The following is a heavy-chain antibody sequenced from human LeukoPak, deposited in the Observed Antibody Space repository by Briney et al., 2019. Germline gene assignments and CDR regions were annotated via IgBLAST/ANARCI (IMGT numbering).Heavy chain of an antibody. J-gene: IGHJ4*02. D-gene: IGHD6-19*01. CDR2: IIPIFGTA. CDR3: ARTLMGSSGWYDY. CDR1: GGTFISYA. V-gene: IGHV1-69*05. Sequence: SVKVSCKASGGTFISYAISWVRQAPGQGLEWMGRIIPIFGTANYAQKFQGRVTITTDESTGTAYMELSSLRSEDTAVYYCARTLMGSSGWYDYWGQGTLVTVSS.